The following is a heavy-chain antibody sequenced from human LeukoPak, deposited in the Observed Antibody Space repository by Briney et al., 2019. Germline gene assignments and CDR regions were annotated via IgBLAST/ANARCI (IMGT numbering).Heavy chain of an antibody. CDR3: AKYRGFGDSYDS. Sequence: GGSLRLSCAASGFAFSRNDMSWVRQAPGKGLEWVSSIGGSGTRTYYADSVKGLFTISRDTSKNTLYLQMNSLSAEDAAVYYCAKYRGFGDSYDSWGQGTLVTVSS. V-gene: IGHV3-23*01. CDR2: IGGSGTRT. D-gene: IGHD3-10*01. CDR1: GFAFSRND. J-gene: IGHJ4*02.